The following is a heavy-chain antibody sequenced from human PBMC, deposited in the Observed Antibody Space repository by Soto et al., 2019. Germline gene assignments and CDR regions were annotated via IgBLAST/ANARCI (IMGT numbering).Heavy chain of an antibody. D-gene: IGHD4-4*01. CDR1: GGSISSGDYY. V-gene: IGHV4-30-4*01. Sequence: PSETLSLTCTVSGGSISSGDYYWSWIRHPPGKGLEWIGYIYYSGSTYYNPSLKSRVTISVDTSKNQFSLKLSSVTAADTAVYYCARARAPYSNYETTIDYWGQGTLVTVSS. CDR3: ARARAPYSNYETTIDY. CDR2: IYYSGST. J-gene: IGHJ4*02.